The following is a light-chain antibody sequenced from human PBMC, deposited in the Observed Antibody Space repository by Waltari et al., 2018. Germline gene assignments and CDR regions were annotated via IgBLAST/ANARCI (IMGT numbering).Light chain of an antibody. V-gene: IGKV3-20*01. Sequence: EVVLTQSPDTLSLSPGERATLSCRASQSLTKRYLAWYQQKPGRAPRLLIYGASSRAAGIPDRFSGSGSGTDFTLTISRLEPEDFAVYYCQQCGSSVLYTFGQGTKLEIK. CDR1: QSLTKRY. CDR3: QQCGSSVLYT. J-gene: IGKJ2*01. CDR2: GAS.